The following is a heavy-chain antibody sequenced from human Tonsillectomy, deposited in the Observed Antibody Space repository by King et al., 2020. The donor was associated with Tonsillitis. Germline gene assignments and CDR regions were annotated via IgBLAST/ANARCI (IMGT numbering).Heavy chain of an antibody. CDR2: INSDGSST. CDR1: GFTFSRYW. D-gene: IGHD1-1*01. V-gene: IGHV3-74*01. Sequence: VQLVESGGGLVQPGGSLRLSCAASGFTFSRYWMHWVRQAPGKGLVWVSRINSDGSSTRYADSVKGRFTISRDNAKNTLYLQMNSLRAEDTAVYYCARVTWNDEMHAFDIWGQGTMVTVSS. CDR3: ARVTWNDEMHAFDI. J-gene: IGHJ3*02.